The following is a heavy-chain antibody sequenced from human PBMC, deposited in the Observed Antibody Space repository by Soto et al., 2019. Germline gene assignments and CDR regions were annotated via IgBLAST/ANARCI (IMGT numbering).Heavy chain of an antibody. Sequence: KVSCKASGYSFTDYHIHWVRQAPGQGLEWLGRINPKSGGTSTAQKFQGWVTMTRDRSISTVYMELTRLRSDDTAVYFCARGHSTDCSNGVCSFFYNHEMDVWGQGTTVTVSS. D-gene: IGHD2-8*01. CDR3: ARGHSTDCSNGVCSFFYNHEMDV. CDR1: GYSFTDYH. CDR2: INPKSGGT. V-gene: IGHV1-2*04. J-gene: IGHJ6*02.